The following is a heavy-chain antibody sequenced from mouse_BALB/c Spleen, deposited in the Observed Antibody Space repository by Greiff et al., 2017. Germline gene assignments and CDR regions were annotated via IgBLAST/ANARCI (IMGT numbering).Heavy chain of an antibody. V-gene: IGHV2-9*02. D-gene: IGHD1-1*01. Sequence: VKLVESGPGLVAPSQSLSITCTVSGFSLTSYGVHWVRQHPGQGLEWLGVIWAGGSTNYNSALMSRLSKSKDNSKSQVFLKMNSLQTGDTAMYYCARAYGSRYDFDYWGQGTTLTVSA. J-gene: IGHJ2*01. CDR2: IWAGGST. CDR3: ARAYGSRYDFDY. CDR1: GFSLTSYG.